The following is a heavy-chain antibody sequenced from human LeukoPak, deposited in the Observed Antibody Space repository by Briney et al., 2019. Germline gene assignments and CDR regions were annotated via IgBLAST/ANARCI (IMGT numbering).Heavy chain of an antibody. CDR1: RFTFSDYY. D-gene: IGHD6-13*01. CDR3: ARGDSSSFDYFDY. V-gene: IGHV3-11*04. Sequence: GGSLRLSCAASRFTFSDYYMSWIRQAPGKGLEWVSYISTSGNTIYYADSVKGRFTISRDNAKNSLYLQMNSLRAEDTAVYYCARGDSSSFDYFDYWGQGTLVTVSS. J-gene: IGHJ4*02. CDR2: ISTSGNTI.